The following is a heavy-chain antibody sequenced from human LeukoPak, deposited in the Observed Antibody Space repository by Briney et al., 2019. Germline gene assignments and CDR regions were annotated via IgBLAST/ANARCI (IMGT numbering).Heavy chain of an antibody. CDR1: GGSISSGDYY. J-gene: IGHJ4*02. D-gene: IGHD5-24*01. CDR3: ASAGRWLQLGVGY. Sequence: SETLSLTCTVSGGSISSGDYYWSWIRQPPGKGLEWIGYIYYSGSTYYNPSLKSRVTISVDTSKNQFSLKPSSVTAADTAVYYCASAGRWLQLGVGYWGQGTLVTVSS. CDR2: IYYSGST. V-gene: IGHV4-30-4*01.